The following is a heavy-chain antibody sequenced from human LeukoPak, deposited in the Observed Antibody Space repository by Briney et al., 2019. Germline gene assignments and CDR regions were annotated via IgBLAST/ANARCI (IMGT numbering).Heavy chain of an antibody. CDR3: ARNYGGYPY. J-gene: IGHJ4*02. Sequence: PGGSLRLSCAASGFTFSTYWMSWVRQAPGKGLEWVADIKQDGSDKYYVDSVKGRSTISRDNAKNSLYLQMNSLRAEDTSVYYCARNYGGYPYWGQGTLVTVSS. CDR2: IKQDGSDK. D-gene: IGHD4-23*01. CDR1: GFTFSTYW. V-gene: IGHV3-7*02.